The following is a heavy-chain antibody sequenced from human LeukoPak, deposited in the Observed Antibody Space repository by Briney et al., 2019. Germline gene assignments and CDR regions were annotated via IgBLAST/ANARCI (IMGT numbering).Heavy chain of an antibody. Sequence: PGGSLRLSCAASGFTFSSYAMSWVRQAPGKGLEWVSALSGSGGSTYYADSVKGRFTISRDNSKNTLYLQMNSLRAEDTAVYYCAKRPLNDYGDYRWFDPWGQGTLVTVSP. D-gene: IGHD4-17*01. CDR1: GFTFSSYA. V-gene: IGHV3-23*01. J-gene: IGHJ5*02. CDR2: LSGSGGST. CDR3: AKRPLNDYGDYRWFDP.